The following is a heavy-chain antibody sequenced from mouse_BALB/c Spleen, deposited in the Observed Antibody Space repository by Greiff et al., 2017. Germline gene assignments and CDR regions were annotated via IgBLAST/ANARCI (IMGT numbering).Heavy chain of an antibody. Sequence: QVQLMESGPGLVAPSQSLSITCTVSGFSLTSYGVHWVRQPPGKGLEWLGVIWAGGSTNYNSALMSRLSISKDNSKSQVFLKMNSLQTADTSMCYSATYDGCAMDYWGQGTSVTVSS. J-gene: IGHJ4*01. CDR2: IWAGGST. D-gene: IGHD1-2*01. CDR3: ATYDGCAMDY. CDR1: GFSLTSYG. V-gene: IGHV2-9*02.